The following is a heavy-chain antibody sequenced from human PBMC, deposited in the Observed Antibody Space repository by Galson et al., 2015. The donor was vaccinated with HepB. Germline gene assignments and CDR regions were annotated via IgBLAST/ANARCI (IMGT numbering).Heavy chain of an antibody. D-gene: IGHD6-25*01. CDR2: VNPNSGGT. CDR1: GYTFTGYH. CDR3: AEGNTAAAANLDY. V-gene: IGHV1-2*06. Sequence: SVKVSCKASGYTFTGYHTHWVRQAPGQGLEWMGRVNPNSGGTDYAQKFQGRVTMTRDTSISTAYMELTRLTSDDTAVYFCAEGNTAAAANLDYWGQGTLVTVSS. J-gene: IGHJ4*02.